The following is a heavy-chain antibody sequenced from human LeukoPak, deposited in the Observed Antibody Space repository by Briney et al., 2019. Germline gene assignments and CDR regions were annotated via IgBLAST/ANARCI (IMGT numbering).Heavy chain of an antibody. CDR2: IYYSGSV. J-gene: IGHJ4*02. CDR1: GGSISRGTYY. D-gene: IGHD1-26*01. V-gene: IGHV4-31*03. Sequence: SSETLSLTCTVSGGSISRGTYYWSWIRQHPGKGMEWIGYIYYSGSVYYNSSLKIRVTISVDTSKNQFSLKLSSVTAADTAVYYCARGSGYFDYCGQGTLVTVSS. CDR3: ARGSGYFDY.